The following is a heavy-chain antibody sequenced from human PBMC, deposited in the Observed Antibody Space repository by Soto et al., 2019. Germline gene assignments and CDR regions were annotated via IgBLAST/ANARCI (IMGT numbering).Heavy chain of an antibody. CDR2: ISSSGVYI. V-gene: IGHV3-21*01. CDR1: GFIFSSYN. Sequence: EVRLVESGGGLVKPGGSLRLSCAASGFIFSSYNMNWVRQAPGEGLEWISSISSSGVYIFYADCVQGRFTISIDNAKNSLYLQLKGLRAEDTAVYYCASEGYYYESPLHTPWFDPWGQGTLVTVSS. J-gene: IGHJ5*02. D-gene: IGHD3-22*01. CDR3: ASEGYYYESPLHTPWFDP.